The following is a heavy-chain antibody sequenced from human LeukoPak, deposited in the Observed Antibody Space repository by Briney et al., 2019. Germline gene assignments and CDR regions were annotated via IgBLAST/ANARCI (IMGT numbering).Heavy chain of an antibody. V-gene: IGHV4-34*01. D-gene: IGHD2-15*01. CDR2: INHSGST. J-gene: IGHJ3*02. CDR1: GGSISSHY. Sequence: SETLSLTCTVSGGSISSHYWSWIRQPPGKGLEWIGEINHSGSTNYNPSLKSRVTISVDTSKNQFSLKLSSVTAADTAVYYCARLNLLGYCSGGSCYEQWAFDIWGQGTMVTVSS. CDR3: ARLNLLGYCSGGSCYEQWAFDI.